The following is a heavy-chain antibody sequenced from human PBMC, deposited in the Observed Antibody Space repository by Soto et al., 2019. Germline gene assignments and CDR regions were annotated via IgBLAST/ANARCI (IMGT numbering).Heavy chain of an antibody. J-gene: IGHJ5*02. CDR3: AKDSGRYNWNDLDH. CDR1: GFTFGSYA. D-gene: IGHD1-20*01. CDR2: IGYTGGKT. V-gene: IGHV3-23*01. Sequence: GGSLRLSCAASGFTFGSYAMSWVRQAPGKGLDWVSTIGYTGGKTYYADSVKGRFNISRDNSKNTMFLQMNSLRAEDTAVYYCAKDSGRYNWNDLDHWGQGTLVTVSS.